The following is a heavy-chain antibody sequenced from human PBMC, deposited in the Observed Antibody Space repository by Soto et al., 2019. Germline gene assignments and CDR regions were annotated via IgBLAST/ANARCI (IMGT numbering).Heavy chain of an antibody. D-gene: IGHD2-2*01. Sequence: GGSLRLSCAASGFTFSSYSTNWVRQAPGKGLEWVSSISSSSSYIYYADSVKGRFTISRDNAKNSLYLQMNNLRAEDTAVYYCARDLRPFCSSTSCYADYWGQGTLVTVSS. CDR2: ISSSSSYI. CDR1: GFTFSSYS. J-gene: IGHJ4*02. V-gene: IGHV3-21*01. CDR3: ARDLRPFCSSTSCYADY.